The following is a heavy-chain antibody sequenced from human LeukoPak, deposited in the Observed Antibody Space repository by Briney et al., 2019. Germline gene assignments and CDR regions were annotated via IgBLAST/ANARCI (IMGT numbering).Heavy chain of an antibody. CDR2: ITSDSSYT. D-gene: IGHD6-19*01. Sequence: GGSLRLSCAASGFTFSSYSMNWVRQAPGKGLEWVSSITSDSSYTHYADSVKGRFTISRDNAKNSLYLQMNSLRAEDTAVYYCARDRYSSGWYDYWGQGTLVTVSS. CDR3: ARDRYSSGWYDY. CDR1: GFTFSSYS. V-gene: IGHV3-21*01. J-gene: IGHJ4*02.